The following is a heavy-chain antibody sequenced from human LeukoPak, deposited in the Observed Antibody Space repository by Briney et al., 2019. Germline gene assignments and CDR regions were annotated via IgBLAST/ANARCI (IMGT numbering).Heavy chain of an antibody. Sequence: GRPLTLPCTASGFTFSSYAMLGVREATGKGLEWVAVISYDGSNKYYADSVKGRFTISRDNSKNTLYLQMNSLRAEDTAVYYCARGPEWYYYDSSGSDYWGQGTLVTVSS. CDR1: GFTFSSYA. D-gene: IGHD3-22*01. J-gene: IGHJ4*02. CDR2: ISYDGSNK. V-gene: IGHV3-30*16. CDR3: ARGPEWYYYDSSGSDY.